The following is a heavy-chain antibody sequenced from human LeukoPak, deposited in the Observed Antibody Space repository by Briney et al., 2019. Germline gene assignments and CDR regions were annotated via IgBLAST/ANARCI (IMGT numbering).Heavy chain of an antibody. CDR2: IKQDGSEK. J-gene: IGHJ6*02. CDR1: GFTFTSYW. Sequence: GGSLRLSCAASGFTFTSYWMSWVRQAPRKGLEWVANIKQDGSEKYYVDSVKGRFTISRDNAKNSLYLQMNSLRAEDTAVYYCAREVITIFGAIRGYYGMDVWGQGTTVTVSS. CDR3: AREVITIFGAIRGYYGMDV. D-gene: IGHD3-3*01. V-gene: IGHV3-7*01.